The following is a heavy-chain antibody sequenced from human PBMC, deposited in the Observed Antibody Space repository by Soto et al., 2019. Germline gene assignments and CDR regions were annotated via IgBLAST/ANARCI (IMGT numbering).Heavy chain of an antibody. V-gene: IGHV1-69*06. CDR2: IIPLHNTS. CDR3: AIWSNWNPLYYRGMDV. J-gene: IGHJ6*02. CDR1: GGAFTNYS. Sequence: QVQLLQSGAEVKKPGSSEKVSCKDSGGAFTNYSLNWERHAPGQGLEWLGGIIPLHNTSNYSLKLLGRGSVTADISSNTVYMHLSGLTSDDTATYYCAIWSNWNPLYYRGMDVWGQGTTVTFSS. D-gene: IGHD1-20*01.